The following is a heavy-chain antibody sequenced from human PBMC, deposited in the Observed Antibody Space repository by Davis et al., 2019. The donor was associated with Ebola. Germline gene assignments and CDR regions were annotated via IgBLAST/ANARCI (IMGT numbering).Heavy chain of an antibody. V-gene: IGHV3-33*01. CDR1: GFTFSSYG. D-gene: IGHD6-6*01. Sequence: GGSLRLSCAASGFTFSSYGMHWVRQAPGKGLEWVAVIWYDGSNKYYADSVKGRFTISRDNSKNTLYLQMNSLRAEDTAVYYCARDLQLARFPYYYYGMDVWGQGTTVTVSS. CDR2: IWYDGSNK. J-gene: IGHJ6*02. CDR3: ARDLQLARFPYYYYGMDV.